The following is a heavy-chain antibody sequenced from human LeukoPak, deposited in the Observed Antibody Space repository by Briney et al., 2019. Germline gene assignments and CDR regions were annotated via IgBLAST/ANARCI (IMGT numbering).Heavy chain of an antibody. D-gene: IGHD1-26*01. CDR3: AKDRGSYLDAFDI. V-gene: IGHV3-21*04. J-gene: IGHJ3*02. CDR2: ISSSSSYI. Sequence: GGSLRLSCAASGFTFSSYSMNWVRQAPGKGLEWVSSISSSSSYIYYADSVKGRFTISRDNSKSTLYLQMNSLRAEDTAVYYCAKDRGSYLDAFDIWGQGTMVTVSS. CDR1: GFTFSSYS.